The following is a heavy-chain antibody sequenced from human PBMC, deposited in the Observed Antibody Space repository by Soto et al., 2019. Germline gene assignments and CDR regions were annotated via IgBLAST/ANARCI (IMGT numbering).Heavy chain of an antibody. J-gene: IGHJ4*02. CDR3: ARDRYGDGYNWGYFDY. CDR1: GGTFSSYA. CDR2: IIPIFGTA. V-gene: IGHV1-69*01. D-gene: IGHD5-12*01. Sequence: QVQLVQSGAEVKKPGSSVKVSCKASGGTFSSYAISWVRQAPGQGLEWMGGIIPIFGTANYAQKFQGRVTITADESTSTAYMELSSLRSEDTAVYYWARDRYGDGYNWGYFDYWGQGTLVTVSS.